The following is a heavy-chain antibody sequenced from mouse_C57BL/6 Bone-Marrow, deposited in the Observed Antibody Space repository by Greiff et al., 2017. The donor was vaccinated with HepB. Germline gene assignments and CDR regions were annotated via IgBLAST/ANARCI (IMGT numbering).Heavy chain of an antibody. CDR2: INPSSGYT. CDR3: ASIYYGNWGFAY. Sequence: QVQLQQSGAELAKPGASVKLSCKASGYTFTSYWMHWVKQRPGQGLEWIGYINPSSGYTKYNQKFKDMATLTADKSSSTAYMQLSSLTYEDSAVYYCASIYYGNWGFAYWGQGTLVTVSA. J-gene: IGHJ3*01. V-gene: IGHV1-7*01. CDR1: GYTFTSYW. D-gene: IGHD2-1*01.